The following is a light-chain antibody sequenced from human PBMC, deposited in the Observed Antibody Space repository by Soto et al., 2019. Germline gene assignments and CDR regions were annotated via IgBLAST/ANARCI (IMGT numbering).Light chain of an antibody. Sequence: QSALTQPASVSGSPGQSITISCTGTSSDIGGYNYVSWYQHHPGTAPKLMIYEVNNRPSGVSSRFSGSKSGNTASLTISGLQADDEDDYYCTSYTSSSTPYVFGTGTKLTVL. J-gene: IGLJ1*01. CDR1: SSDIGGYNY. CDR3: TSYTSSSTPYV. V-gene: IGLV2-14*01. CDR2: EVN.